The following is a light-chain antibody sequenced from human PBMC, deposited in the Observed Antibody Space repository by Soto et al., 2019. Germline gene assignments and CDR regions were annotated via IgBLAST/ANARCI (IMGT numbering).Light chain of an antibody. V-gene: IGLV2-14*01. Sequence: QSALTQPASVSASPGQSITISCTGTSSDIGGYNYVSWYQQHPDKAPKLMIYEVNNRPSGVSDRFSGSKSGNTASLTISGLRPEDEADYYCSSYTTRSTLVFGTGTKVTVL. CDR3: SSYTTRSTLV. J-gene: IGLJ1*01. CDR2: EVN. CDR1: SSDIGGYNY.